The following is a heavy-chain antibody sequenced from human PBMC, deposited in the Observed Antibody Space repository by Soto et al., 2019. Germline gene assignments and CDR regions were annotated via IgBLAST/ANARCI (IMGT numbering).Heavy chain of an antibody. J-gene: IGHJ6*02. D-gene: IGHD6-13*01. CDR2: ISYDGSNK. Sequence: QVQLVESGGGVVQPGRSLRLSCAASGFTFSSYAMHWVRQAPGKGLEWVAVISYDGSNKYYADSVKGRFTISRDNSKNRLYLQMNVLRAEDTAVYYCARDIYSSNQATNKDYYYYGMDVWGQGTTVTVSS. CDR1: GFTFSSYA. CDR3: ARDIYSSNQATNKDYYYYGMDV. V-gene: IGHV3-30-3*01.